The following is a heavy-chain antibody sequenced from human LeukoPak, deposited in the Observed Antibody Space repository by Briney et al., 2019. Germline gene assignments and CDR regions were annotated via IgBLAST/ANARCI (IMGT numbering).Heavy chain of an antibody. CDR3: ARVVIIMVRGASYYFDY. J-gene: IGHJ4*02. CDR1: GFTVSNNY. V-gene: IGHV3-66*01. Sequence: GGSLRLSCAASGFTVSNNYMTWVRHSPGKGLEWVSLLYAGGSTYYADSVKDRFTISRDNSKNTVYLQMNSLRAEDTAVYYCARVVIIMVRGASYYFDYWGQGTLVTVSS. CDR2: LYAGGST. D-gene: IGHD3-10*01.